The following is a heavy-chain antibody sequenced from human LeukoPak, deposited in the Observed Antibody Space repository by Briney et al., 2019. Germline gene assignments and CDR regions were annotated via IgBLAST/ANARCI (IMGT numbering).Heavy chain of an antibody. CDR3: TTGRPDCSGGSCY. CDR1: GFTFSNAW. J-gene: IGHJ4*02. V-gene: IGHV3-15*01. Sequence: GGSLRLSCAASGFTFSNAWMSWVRQAPGKGLEWVGRIKSKTDGGTTDYAAPVKGRFTISRDDSKNTLYLQMNSLKTEYTAVYYCTTGRPDCSGGSCYWGQGTLVTVSS. CDR2: IKSKTDGGTT. D-gene: IGHD2-15*01.